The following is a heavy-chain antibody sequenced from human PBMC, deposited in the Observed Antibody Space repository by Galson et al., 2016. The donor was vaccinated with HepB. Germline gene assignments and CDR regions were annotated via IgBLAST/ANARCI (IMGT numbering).Heavy chain of an antibody. J-gene: IGHJ4*02. CDR2: IYPGDSDT. Sequence: QSGAEVKKPGESLKISCKGSGYTFTNYWIGWVRQMPGKGLEWMGIIYPGDSDTRYSPSFKGQVTISADKSISTAYLQWSSLKASDTATYYCAGHLNYYDSTGYFYGDYWGQGTLGTVSS. CDR3: AGHLNYYDSTGYFYGDY. CDR1: GYTFTNYW. V-gene: IGHV5-51*01. D-gene: IGHD3-22*01.